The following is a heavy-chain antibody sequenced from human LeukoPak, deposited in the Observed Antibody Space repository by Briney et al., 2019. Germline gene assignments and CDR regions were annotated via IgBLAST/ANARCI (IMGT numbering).Heavy chain of an antibody. J-gene: IGHJ4*02. CDR1: GFTFNSYC. Sequence: GGSLTLSCAASGFTFNSYCMSWVRHGPGKGLWWVASIDPDGSEKQYADSAKGRLTTSRDNAKNSMYLQMNSLRAEDTAIYYCARIYYFGDDNWRYFDNWGQGTLVTVSS. CDR3: ARIYYFGDDNWRYFDN. D-gene: IGHD3-10*01. CDR2: IDPDGSEK. V-gene: IGHV3-7*01.